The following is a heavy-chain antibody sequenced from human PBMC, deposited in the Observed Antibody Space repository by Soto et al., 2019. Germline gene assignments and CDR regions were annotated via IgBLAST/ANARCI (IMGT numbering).Heavy chain of an antibody. D-gene: IGHD3-16*01. CDR1: GFTFTTSA. CDR2: ISGSGGSK. Sequence: EVQLLESGGGLVQPGGSLRLSCAASGFTFTTSALSWVRQVPGKGLEWVSSISGSGGSKYYADSVKGRYTISRDDSKNTLYLQMNSRRAENTAVYYCAKNGGDYIWRNYRNSFYYMDGWGKGTRVTVSS. J-gene: IGHJ6*03. V-gene: IGHV3-23*01. CDR3: AKNGGDYIWRNYRNSFYYMDG.